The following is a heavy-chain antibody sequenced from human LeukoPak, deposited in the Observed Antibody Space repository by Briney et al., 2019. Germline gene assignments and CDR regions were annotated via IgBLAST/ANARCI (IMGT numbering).Heavy chain of an antibody. J-gene: IGHJ4*02. V-gene: IGHV1-2*02. CDR3: ARGMTAVTGDFDY. CDR2: INPNGGGT. CDR1: GYTFTDYY. D-gene: IGHD4-17*01. Sequence: GASVNVSCTASGYTFTDYYMHWVRHAPGQGLEWMAWINPNGGGTYYAQKFQGRVTMTRDTSIRTAYMELSSLRSDDTAVYYCARGMTAVTGDFDYWGQGTLVTVSS.